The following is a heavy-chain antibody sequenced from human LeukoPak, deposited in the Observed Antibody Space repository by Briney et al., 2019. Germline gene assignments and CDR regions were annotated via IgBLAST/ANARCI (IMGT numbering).Heavy chain of an antibody. CDR2: ISYDGSNK. CDR3: AKVLSLDI. V-gene: IGHV3-30*04. J-gene: IGHJ3*02. CDR1: GFTFSSYA. Sequence: GGSLRLSCAASGFTFSSYAMHWVRQAPGKGLEWVAVISYDGSNKFYADSAKGRFTISRDNSKNTLYLQMNSLRAEDTAVYYCAKVLSLDIWGQGTMVTVSS.